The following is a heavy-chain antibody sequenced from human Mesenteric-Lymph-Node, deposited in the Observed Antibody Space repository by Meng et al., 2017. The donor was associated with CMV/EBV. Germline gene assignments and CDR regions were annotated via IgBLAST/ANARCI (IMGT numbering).Heavy chain of an antibody. Sequence: ASVKVSRKASGYTFTGYYMYWVRQAPGQGLEWMGWINPNSGGTNYAQKFQGRVTMTRDTSISTAYMELSRLRSDDTSVYYCARDLSRLLGATGPKYYFDYWGQGTLVTVSS. CDR2: INPNSGGT. D-gene: IGHD1-26*01. CDR1: GYTFTGYY. CDR3: ARDLSRLLGATGPKYYFDY. V-gene: IGHV1-2*02. J-gene: IGHJ4*02.